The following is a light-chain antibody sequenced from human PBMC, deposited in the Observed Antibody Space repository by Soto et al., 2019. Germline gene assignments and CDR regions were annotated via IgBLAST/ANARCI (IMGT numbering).Light chain of an antibody. CDR2: DAS. J-gene: IGKJ5*01. CDR1: ESVYSSY. Sequence: EIVLSQSPATLSLSPGEGATLSCGASESVYSSYVAWYQQKPGLAPRLLIYDASNRATGIPDRFSGSGSGTDYILTINRLEPEDFAVYYCQQYGNAPITFVQGTRLEMK. CDR3: QQYGNAPIT. V-gene: IGKV3D-20*01.